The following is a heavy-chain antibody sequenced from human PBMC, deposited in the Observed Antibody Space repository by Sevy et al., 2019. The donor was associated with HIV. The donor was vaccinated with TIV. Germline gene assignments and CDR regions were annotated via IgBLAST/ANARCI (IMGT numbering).Heavy chain of an antibody. D-gene: IGHD6-13*01. Sequence: GGSLRLSCAASGFTFSSYAMSWVRQAPGKGLEWVSAISGSGGSTYYADSVKGRFTISRDNSKNTLYLQMNSLRAEDTAVYHCAKAPSIAAAGPRGDYVDYWGQGTLVTVSS. V-gene: IGHV3-23*01. CDR2: ISGSGGST. J-gene: IGHJ4*02. CDR1: GFTFSSYA. CDR3: AKAPSIAAAGPRGDYVDY.